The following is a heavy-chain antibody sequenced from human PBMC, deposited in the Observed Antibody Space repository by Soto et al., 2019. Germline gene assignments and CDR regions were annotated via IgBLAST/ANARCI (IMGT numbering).Heavy chain of an antibody. D-gene: IGHD5-12*01. Sequence: QVQLVESGGGVVQPGRSLRLSCAASGFTFSDYGIHWVRQAPGKGLEWVAVISYEGSKTYYADSVKGRFTIPRDNSKNTLYLQMASVRPADTAVYCCAKDHWAAYSGYAIRNDLDVWGQGTTVTVSS. V-gene: IGHV3-30*18. CDR1: GFTFSDYG. CDR2: ISYEGSKT. J-gene: IGHJ6*02. CDR3: AKDHWAAYSGYAIRNDLDV.